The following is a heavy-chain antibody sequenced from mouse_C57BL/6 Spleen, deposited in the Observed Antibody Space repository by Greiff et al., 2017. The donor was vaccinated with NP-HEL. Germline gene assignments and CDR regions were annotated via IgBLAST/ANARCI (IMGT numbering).Heavy chain of an antibody. Sequence: VQLQQSGPELVKPGASVKIPCKASFSTFPDSSLDWVQPRPGKSLEWIGDINPNNVGTIYNQKFKGKATLTVDKSSSTAYMELRSLTSEDTAVYYCAVGGYYDAYWGQGTLVTVSA. V-gene: IGHV1-18*01. CDR1: FSTFPDSS. CDR3: AVGGYYDAY. CDR2: INPNNVGT. J-gene: IGHJ3*01. D-gene: IGHD2-3*01.